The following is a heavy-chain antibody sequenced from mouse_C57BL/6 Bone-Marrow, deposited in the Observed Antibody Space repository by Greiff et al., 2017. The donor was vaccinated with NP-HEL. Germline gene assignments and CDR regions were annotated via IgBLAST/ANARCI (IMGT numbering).Heavy chain of an antibody. CDR3: ARCFITTVVANFDY. CDR1: GYSFTDYN. V-gene: IGHV1-39*01. CDR2: INPNYGTT. Sequence: VQLKESGPELVKPGASVKISCKASGYSFTDYNMNWVKQSNGKSLEWIGVINPNYGTTSYNQKFKGKATLTVDQSSSTAYMQLNSLTSEDSAVYYCARCFITTVVANFDYWGQGTTLTVSS. J-gene: IGHJ2*01. D-gene: IGHD1-1*01.